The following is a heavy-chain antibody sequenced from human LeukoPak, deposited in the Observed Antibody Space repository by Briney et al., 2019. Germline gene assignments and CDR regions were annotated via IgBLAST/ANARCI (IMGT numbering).Heavy chain of an antibody. CDR2: FDPEDGET. Sequence: ASVKVSCKVFGYTLTELSMHWVRQAPGKGLEWMGGFDPEDGETIYAQKFQGRVTMTEDTSTDTAYMELSSLRSEDTAVYYCATDEQWLVAFQHWGQGTLVTVS. D-gene: IGHD6-19*01. CDR1: GYTLTELS. V-gene: IGHV1-24*01. J-gene: IGHJ1*01. CDR3: ATDEQWLVAFQH.